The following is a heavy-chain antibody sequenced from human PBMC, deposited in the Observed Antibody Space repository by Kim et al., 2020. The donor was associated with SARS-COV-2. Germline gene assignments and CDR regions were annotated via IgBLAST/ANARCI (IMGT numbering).Heavy chain of an antibody. CDR3: AKALGDYDILTGLGY. D-gene: IGHD3-9*01. Sequence: GGSLRLSCAASGFTFDDYAMHWVRQAPGKGLEWVSGISWNSGSIGYADSVKGRFTISRDNAKNSLYLQMNSLRAEDTALYYCAKALGDYDILTGLGYWGQGTLVSVSS. V-gene: IGHV3-9*01. J-gene: IGHJ4*02. CDR1: GFTFDDYA. CDR2: ISWNSGSI.